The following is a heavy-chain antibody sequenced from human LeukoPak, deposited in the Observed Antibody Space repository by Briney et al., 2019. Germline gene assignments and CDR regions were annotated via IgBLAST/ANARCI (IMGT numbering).Heavy chain of an antibody. CDR1: GGTFSSYA. CDR3: ARDGSTGDSDY. J-gene: IGHJ4*02. V-gene: IGHV1-69*01. Sequence: SVKVSCKASGGTFSSYAISWVRQAPRQGLEWMGGIIPIFGTANYAQKFQGRVTITADESTSTAYMELSSLRSEDTAVYYCARDGSTGDSDYWGQGTLVTVSS. CDR2: IIPIFGTA. D-gene: IGHD2-8*02.